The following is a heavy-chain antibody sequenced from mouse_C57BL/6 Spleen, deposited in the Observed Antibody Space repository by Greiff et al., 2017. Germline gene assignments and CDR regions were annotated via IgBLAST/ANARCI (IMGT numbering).Heavy chain of an antibody. Sequence: QVQLKESGAELVRPGASVKLSCKASGYTFTDYYINWVKQRPGQGLEWIARIYPGSGNTYYNEKFKGKATLTAEKSSSTAYMQLSSLTSEDSAVYFCASHDYLSYAMDDWGQGTSVTVSS. J-gene: IGHJ4*01. CDR3: ASHDYLSYAMDD. D-gene: IGHD2-4*01. V-gene: IGHV1-76*01. CDR1: GYTFTDYY. CDR2: IYPGSGNT.